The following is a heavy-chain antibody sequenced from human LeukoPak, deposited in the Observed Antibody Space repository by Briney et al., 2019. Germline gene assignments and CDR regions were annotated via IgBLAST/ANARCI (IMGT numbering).Heavy chain of an antibody. V-gene: IGHV3-73*01. CDR2: IRSKANSYAT. CDR3: TRPTTAVAGNDY. CDR1: GFTFSGSA. Sequence: GGSLRLSCAASGFTFSGSAMHWVRQASGKGLEWVGRIRSKANSYATAYAASVKGRFTISRDDSKNTAYLQMNSLKTEDTAVYYCTRPTTAVAGNDYWGQGTLVTVSS. D-gene: IGHD6-19*01. J-gene: IGHJ4*02.